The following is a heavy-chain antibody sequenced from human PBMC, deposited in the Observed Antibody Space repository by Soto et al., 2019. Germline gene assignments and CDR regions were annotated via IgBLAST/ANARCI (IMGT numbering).Heavy chain of an antibody. J-gene: IGHJ6*02. CDR3: ARTLRDYYYYYGMDV. Sequence: PGESLKISCQGSGYRFTTYYIAWVRQMPGKGLEWMGIIYPGDSHTIYSPSFQGQVTISADKSISTAYLQWSSLKASDTAMYYCARTLRDYYYYYGMDVWGQGTTVTVSS. D-gene: IGHD3-9*01. CDR2: IYPGDSHT. CDR1: GYRFTTYY. V-gene: IGHV5-51*01.